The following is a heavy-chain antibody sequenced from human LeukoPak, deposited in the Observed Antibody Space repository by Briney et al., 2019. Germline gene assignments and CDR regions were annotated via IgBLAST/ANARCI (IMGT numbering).Heavy chain of an antibody. Sequence: ASVKVSCKASGYTFTSYGISWVRQAPGQGLEWMGWISAYNGNTNYAQKLQGRVTMTTDTSTSTAYMELRSLRSDDTAVYYCAGEAYYDFWSGYQKTQNFDYWGQGTLVTVSS. D-gene: IGHD3-3*01. CDR2: ISAYNGNT. V-gene: IGHV1-18*01. CDR1: GYTFTSYG. J-gene: IGHJ4*02. CDR3: AGEAYYDFWSGYQKTQNFDY.